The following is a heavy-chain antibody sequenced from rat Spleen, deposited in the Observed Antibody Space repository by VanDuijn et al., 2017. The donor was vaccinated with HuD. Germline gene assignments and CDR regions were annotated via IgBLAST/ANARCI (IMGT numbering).Heavy chain of an antibody. J-gene: IGHJ3*01. V-gene: IGHV5-7*01. Sequence: EAQLVESGGGLVQPGRSLKLSCEASGFTFRDYNMAWVREAPKKGQEWVATINYDGSGTYYRDSVRGRFTISRDKAESTLYLQMDIVRSEDTDTYYCARHALMYPTEPVVYWGQCTLVTVSS. CDR3: ARHALMYPTEPVVY. CDR1: GFTFRDYN. D-gene: IGHD1-6*01. CDR2: INYDGSGT.